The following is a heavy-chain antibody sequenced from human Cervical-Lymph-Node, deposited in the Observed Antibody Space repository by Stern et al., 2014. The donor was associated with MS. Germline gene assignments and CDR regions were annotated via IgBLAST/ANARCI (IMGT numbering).Heavy chain of an antibody. J-gene: IGHJ5*02. CDR3: ARDAADFDWFDT. Sequence: QLQLQESGPGLVKPSQTLSLTCTVSGDSITTGSYYWSWIRQPAGKGLEWIGHIYTSGYTNYKSSLRSRVTISVDTSKNQVFLKLTSVTAADTAVYYCARDAADFDWFDTWGQGTLVTVSS. V-gene: IGHV4-61*02. CDR2: IYTSGYT. CDR1: GDSITTGSYY.